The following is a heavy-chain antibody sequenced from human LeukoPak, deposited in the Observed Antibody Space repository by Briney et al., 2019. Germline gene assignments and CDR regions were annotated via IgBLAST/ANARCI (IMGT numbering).Heavy chain of an antibody. D-gene: IGHD3-22*01. J-gene: IGHJ6*02. CDR1: GGSISSYY. V-gene: IGHV4-59*12. CDR2: IYYSGST. Sequence: SETLSLTCTVSGGSISSYYWSWIRQPPGKGLEWIGYIYYSGSTNYNPSLKSRVTISVDTSKNQFSLKLSSVTAADTAVYYCARDLRYYYDSSGYYFLTEYYYYGMDVWGQGTTVTVSS. CDR3: ARDLRYYYDSSGYYFLTEYYYYGMDV.